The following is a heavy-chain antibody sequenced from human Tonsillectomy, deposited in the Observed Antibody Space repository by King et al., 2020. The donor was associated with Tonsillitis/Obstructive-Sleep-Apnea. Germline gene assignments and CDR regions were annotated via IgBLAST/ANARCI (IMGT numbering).Heavy chain of an antibody. Sequence: HVQLVESGAEVRTPGASVKVSCKASGYPFTSYYMHWVRQAPGQGLEWMGIINPSAGSTSYPQKFQGRVTMTRDTSRNTVYMELSSLRSEDTAVYYCARDDKTGTTADFDYWGQGTLVTVSS. J-gene: IGHJ4*02. V-gene: IGHV1-46*01. CDR1: GYPFTSYY. D-gene: IGHD1-7*01. CDR3: ARDDKTGTTADFDY. CDR2: INPSAGST.